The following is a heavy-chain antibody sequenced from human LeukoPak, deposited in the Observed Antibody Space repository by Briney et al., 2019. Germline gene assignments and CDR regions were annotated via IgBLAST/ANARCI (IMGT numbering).Heavy chain of an antibody. CDR2: IYYSGST. CDR1: GDSISSGGYY. D-gene: IGHD3-3*01. V-gene: IGHV4-31*03. CDR3: ARSRSGHYGDVDY. Sequence: SETLSLTCTVSGDSISSGGYYWGWIRQHPGKGLEWIGHIYYSGSTYYNPSLKSRVAISVDTSKNQFSLKLSSVTAADTAVYYCARSRSGHYGDVDYWGQGTLVTVS. J-gene: IGHJ4*02.